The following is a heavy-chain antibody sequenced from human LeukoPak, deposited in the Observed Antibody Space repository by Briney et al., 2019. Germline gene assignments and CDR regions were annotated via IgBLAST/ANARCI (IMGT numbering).Heavy chain of an antibody. V-gene: IGHV6-1*01. J-gene: IGHJ4*02. CDR2: TYYRSKWFN. CDR3: VGGYGYHY. Sequence: SQTLSLTCAISGDSVSTNIAAWNWIRQSPSRGLEWLGRTYYRSKWFNDYAVSVRSRITVNPDTSKNQFSLQLNSVTPEDTAVYYCVGGYGYHYWGQGTLVTVSS. CDR1: GDSVSTNIAA. D-gene: IGHD1-26*01.